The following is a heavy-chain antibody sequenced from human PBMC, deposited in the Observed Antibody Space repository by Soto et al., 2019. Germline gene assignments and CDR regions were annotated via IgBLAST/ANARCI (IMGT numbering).Heavy chain of an antibody. CDR1: GGTFSSYA. CDR3: ARAKPDYYDSSGYSLPSYYFDY. Sequence: SVKVSCKASGGTFSSYAISWVRQAPGQGLEWMGGIIPIFGTANYAQKFQGRVTITADESTSTAYMELSSLRSEDTAVYYCARAKPDYYDSSGYSLPSYYFDYWGQGTLVTVSS. D-gene: IGHD3-22*01. V-gene: IGHV1-69*13. CDR2: IIPIFGTA. J-gene: IGHJ4*02.